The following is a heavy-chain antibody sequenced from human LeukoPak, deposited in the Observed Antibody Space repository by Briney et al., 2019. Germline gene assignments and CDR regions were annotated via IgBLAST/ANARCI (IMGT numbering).Heavy chain of an antibody. CDR1: GGSISSSGFY. Sequence: SETLSLTCTVSGGSISSSGFYWGWIRQPPGKGLEWIGNIYFSGSTYYNPSLKSRVTISVDTSKNQFSLKLSSVTAADTAVYYCARGVVGVTTGNWFDPWGQGTLVTVSS. J-gene: IGHJ5*02. V-gene: IGHV4-39*01. CDR3: ARGVVGVTTGNWFDP. D-gene: IGHD1-26*01. CDR2: IYFSGST.